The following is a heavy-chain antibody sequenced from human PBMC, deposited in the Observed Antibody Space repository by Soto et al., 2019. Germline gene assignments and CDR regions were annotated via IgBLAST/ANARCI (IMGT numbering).Heavy chain of an antibody. J-gene: IGHJ5*02. CDR1: GGPIFSSY. D-gene: IGHD2-15*01. Sequence: PSETLSLTCTVSGGPIFSSYWTWIRQPPGKGLEWIGNVYYSGSTNYNPSLKSRITISVDTSKNQFSLNLSSVTAADTAVYYCATVPAASSWIAPWGPATLVTVSS. CDR3: ATVPAASSWIAP. V-gene: IGHV4-59*01. CDR2: VYYSGST.